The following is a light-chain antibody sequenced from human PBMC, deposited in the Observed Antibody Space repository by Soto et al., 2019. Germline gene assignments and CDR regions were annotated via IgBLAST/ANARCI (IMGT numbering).Light chain of an antibody. CDR2: DAS. J-gene: IGKJ5*01. V-gene: IGKV3-11*01. CDR3: QQRSNWPIT. Sequence: EIVLTQSPATLSLSPGARATLSCRASQSVSSYLAWYQQKPGQAPRLLIYDASNRATGIPARFSGSGSGTDFTLTISSLEHEDFAVYYCQQRSNWPITFGQGTRLEIK. CDR1: QSVSSY.